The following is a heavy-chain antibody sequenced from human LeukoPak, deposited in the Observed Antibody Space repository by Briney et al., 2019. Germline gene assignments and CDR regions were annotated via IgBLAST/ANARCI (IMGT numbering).Heavy chain of an antibody. V-gene: IGHV3-30-3*01. J-gene: IGHJ4*02. Sequence: GGSLRLSCAASGFTFSSYAMHWVRQAPGKGLEWVAVISYDGSNKYYADSVKGRFTISRDNSKNTLYLQMNSLRAEDTAVYYCARENEDYDILTDYPFDYWGQGTLVTVSS. CDR2: ISYDGSNK. D-gene: IGHD3-9*01. CDR1: GFTFSSYA. CDR3: ARENEDYDILTDYPFDY.